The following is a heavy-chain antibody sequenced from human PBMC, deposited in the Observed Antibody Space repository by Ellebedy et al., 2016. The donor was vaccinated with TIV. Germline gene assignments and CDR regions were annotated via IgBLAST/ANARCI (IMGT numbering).Heavy chain of an antibody. V-gene: IGHV3-48*02. D-gene: IGHD1-26*01. CDR1: GFTFSSYT. CDR3: ARRGNYLGDAFDI. J-gene: IGHJ3*02. CDR2: IVGTGTTT. Sequence: GGSLRLSXVVSGFTFSSYTMNWVRQAAGKGLEWISYIVGTGTTTYYADSVKGRFTISRDNSKNSLFLQMNSLRDDDTAVYYCARRGNYLGDAFDIWGQGAMVIVSS.